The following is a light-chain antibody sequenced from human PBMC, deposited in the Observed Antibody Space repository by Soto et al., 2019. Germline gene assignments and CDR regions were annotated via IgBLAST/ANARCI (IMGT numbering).Light chain of an antibody. CDR3: CSYGGSYTLYV. V-gene: IGLV2-11*01. Sequence: QSALTQPRSVSGSPGQSVTISCTGTSSDVGGYNYVSWYQQHPGTAPKLMIYDVSMRPSGVPDRFSGSKSGNTASLAISGLQAEDGADYYCCSYGGSYTLYVFGTGTKLTVL. CDR2: DVS. CDR1: SSDVGGYNY. J-gene: IGLJ1*01.